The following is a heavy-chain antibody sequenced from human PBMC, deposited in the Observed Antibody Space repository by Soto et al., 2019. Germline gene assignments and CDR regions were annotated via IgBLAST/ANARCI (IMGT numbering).Heavy chain of an antibody. CDR1: GFTFTRYS. CDR3: ARGSEDLTSNFDY. J-gene: IGHJ4*02. V-gene: IGHV3-21*06. Sequence: WSLRLSCAASGFTFTRYSMNWVRQAPGKGLEWVSSISSTTNYIYYGDSMKGRFTISRGNAKNSLYLEMNSLRAEDTAVYYCARGSEDLTSNFDYWGQGTLVTVSS. CDR2: ISSTTNYI.